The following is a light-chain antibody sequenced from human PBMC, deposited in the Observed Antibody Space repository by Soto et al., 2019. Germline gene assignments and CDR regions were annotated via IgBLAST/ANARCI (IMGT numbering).Light chain of an antibody. J-gene: IGKJ2*01. CDR1: QSISSW. Sequence: EIQMAPSPSTLASSLVDRLTITCRASQSISSWLAWYQQKPGKAPKLLIYDASSLESGVPSRFSGSGSGTDFALTITSLQPDDSATYYCQQSYTTVYSFGQGTKVDIK. V-gene: IGKV1-5*01. CDR3: QQSYTTVYS. CDR2: DAS.